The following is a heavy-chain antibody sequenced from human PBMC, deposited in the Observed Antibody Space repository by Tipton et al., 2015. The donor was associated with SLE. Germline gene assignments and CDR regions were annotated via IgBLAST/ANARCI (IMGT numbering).Heavy chain of an antibody. CDR1: GASFRGYY. CDR3: AKGSPGYSSSWWGFDY. D-gene: IGHD6-13*01. Sequence: LSLTCAVYGASFRGYYWSWIRQPPGKGLEWVSGISGGGGGTYYADSVKGRFSMSRDNSKNTLDLQMNSLGAEDTDVYYCAKGSPGYSSSWWGFDYWGQGTLVTVSS. J-gene: IGHJ4*02. CDR2: ISGGGGGT. V-gene: IGHV3-23*01.